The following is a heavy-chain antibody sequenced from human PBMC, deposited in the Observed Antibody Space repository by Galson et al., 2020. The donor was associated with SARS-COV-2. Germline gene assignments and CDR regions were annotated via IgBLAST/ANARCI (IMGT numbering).Heavy chain of an antibody. J-gene: IGHJ5*02. V-gene: IGHV4-4*08. Sequence: SETLSLTCTVSGASFTDYYWNWIRQPPGKGLEWIGYVYSSGSTHYNPSLRGRVTISLDTSKNQFSLKLTSVTAADSGRYYCARDRSAVSGHNWFDPWGRGTLVTVSS. CDR3: ARDRSAVSGHNWFDP. CDR2: VYSSGST. CDR1: GASFTDYY. D-gene: IGHD6-19*01.